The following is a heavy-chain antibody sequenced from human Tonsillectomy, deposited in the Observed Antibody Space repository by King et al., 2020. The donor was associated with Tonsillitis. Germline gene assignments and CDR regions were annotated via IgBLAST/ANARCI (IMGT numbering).Heavy chain of an antibody. D-gene: IGHD7-27*01. J-gene: IGHJ3*02. CDR3: ARDPSLTGADAFDI. CDR1: GGSFSGYY. Sequence: VQLQQWGAGLLKPSETLSLTCAVYGGSFSGYYWSWIRQPPGKGLEWIGEINHSGSTNYYPSLKSRVTISVDPSKNQFSLKLSSVTAADTAVYYCARDPSLTGADAFDIWGQGTMVTVSS. CDR2: INHSGST. V-gene: IGHV4-34*01.